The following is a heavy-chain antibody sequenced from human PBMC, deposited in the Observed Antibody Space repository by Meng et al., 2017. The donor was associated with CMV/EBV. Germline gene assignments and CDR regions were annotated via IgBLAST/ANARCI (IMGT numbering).Heavy chain of an antibody. D-gene: IGHD2-15*01. J-gene: IGHJ5*02. V-gene: IGHV4-59*01. Sequence: SETLSLTCTVSGGSISSYYWSWIRQPPGKGLEWIAYIYYSGSTNYNPSLKSRVTISVDTSKNQFSLKLSSVTAADTAVYYCARALAKVVANWFDPWGQGTLVTVSS. CDR2: IYYSGST. CDR1: GGSISSYY. CDR3: ARALAKVVANWFDP.